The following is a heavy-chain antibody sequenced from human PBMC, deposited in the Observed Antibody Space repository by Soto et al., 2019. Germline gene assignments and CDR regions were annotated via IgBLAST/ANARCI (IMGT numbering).Heavy chain of an antibody. Sequence: EVQLLESGGGLVQPGGSLRLSCAASGFTFSSYSLSWVRQAPGKGLDWVSAIRGSGDNTYYADSVKGRSTISRDNTKNTLYLQMNSLRAEDTAVYYCAKSPTMVRGLIFDYWGQGALVTVSS. CDR2: IRGSGDNT. J-gene: IGHJ4*02. CDR3: AKSPTMVRGLIFDY. V-gene: IGHV3-23*01. D-gene: IGHD3-10*01. CDR1: GFTFSSYS.